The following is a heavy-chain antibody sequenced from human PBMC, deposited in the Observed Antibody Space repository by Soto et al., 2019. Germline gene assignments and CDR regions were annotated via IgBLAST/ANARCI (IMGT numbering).Heavy chain of an antibody. CDR3: ARDPNHFTTTNCYVDY. J-gene: IGHJ4*02. V-gene: IGHV3-21*01. CDR2: VTSDGYI. Sequence: EEQLVESGGGLVKPGGSLRLSCAASGFTFSTYTMNWVRQAPGKGLEWVSCVTSDGYIYYADSVKGRFTISRDNAKKSLYLQMNSLRAEDTAVYYCARDPNHFTTTNCYVDYWGQGTLVTVPS. D-gene: IGHD2-2*01. CDR1: GFTFSTYT.